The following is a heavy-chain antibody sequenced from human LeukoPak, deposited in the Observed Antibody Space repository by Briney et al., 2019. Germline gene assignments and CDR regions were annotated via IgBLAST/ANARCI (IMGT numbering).Heavy chain of an antibody. V-gene: IGHV3-33*01. Sequence: PGGTLRLSCAASGFTISSYGMHWVRQPPGKGLEWVADIWYDGSNKYNADSVKGRFTISSDNSKHTLYLQMSSLRAEDTAVYYCARGKSRQQLVGDAFVIWGQRTKVTVSS. CDR3: ARGKSRQQLVGDAFVI. J-gene: IGHJ3*02. D-gene: IGHD6-13*01. CDR1: GFTISSYG. CDR2: IWYDGSNK.